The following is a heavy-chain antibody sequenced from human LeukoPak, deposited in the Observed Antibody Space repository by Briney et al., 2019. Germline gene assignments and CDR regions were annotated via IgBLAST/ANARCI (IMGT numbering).Heavy chain of an antibody. CDR1: GGSISSDY. CDR3: ARVSVVYGMDV. V-gene: IGHV4-59*01. J-gene: IGHJ6*02. CDR2: MYYTGST. Sequence: SETLSLTCSVSGGSISSDYWAWIRQPPEKGLEWIGYMYYTGSTNYNPSLESRVTISLATSKNQFSLKVSSVTAADTAVYYCARVSVVYGMDVWGRGTTVTVSS.